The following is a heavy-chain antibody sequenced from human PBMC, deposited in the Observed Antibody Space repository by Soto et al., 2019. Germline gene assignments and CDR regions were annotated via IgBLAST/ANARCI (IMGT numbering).Heavy chain of an antibody. CDR1: GYTFPSYW. D-gene: IGHD3-22*01. V-gene: IGHV5-51*01. CDR3: ARHSRYYDSSGYALYYFDY. J-gene: IGHJ4*02. CDR2: IYPGESDA. Sequence: GESLKISCKGSGYTFPSYWIGWVRQMPGKGLEWKGIIYPGESDARYSPSFQGQVTISVDMSISTAYLQWSSLKASDTAMYYCARHSRYYDSSGYALYYFDYWGQGTLVTVSS.